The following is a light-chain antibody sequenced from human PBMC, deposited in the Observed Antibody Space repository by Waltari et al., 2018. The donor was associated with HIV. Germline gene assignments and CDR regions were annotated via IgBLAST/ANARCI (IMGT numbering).Light chain of an antibody. J-gene: IGKJ5*01. Sequence: DIQVTQSPSSLSASVGDRVTITCRAGQSINNFVNLYRQTPGQAPELLISAASDVQSGFSSRFVGSGSGTYYTLTVIRLQADDFAIYYCQQTYRTPHTFGQGTRLEFK. V-gene: IGKV1-39*01. CDR1: QSINNF. CDR2: AAS. CDR3: QQTYRTPHT.